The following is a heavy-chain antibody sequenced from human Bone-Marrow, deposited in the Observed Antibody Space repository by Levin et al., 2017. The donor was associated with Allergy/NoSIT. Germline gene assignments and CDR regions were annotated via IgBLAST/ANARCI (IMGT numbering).Heavy chain of an antibody. CDR1: GFTFTNYA. V-gene: IGHV3-23*01. J-gene: IGHJ6*02. D-gene: IGHD6-19*01. CDR3: ATRAYSSGFYGMDV. Sequence: GESLKISCAASGFTFTNYAMSWVRQAPGKGLEWVSTITGSGGNTYYADSVKGRFTISRDNSKNTLYLQTNSLRAEDTAVYYCATRAYSSGFYGMDVWGQGTTVTVSS. CDR2: ITGSGGNT.